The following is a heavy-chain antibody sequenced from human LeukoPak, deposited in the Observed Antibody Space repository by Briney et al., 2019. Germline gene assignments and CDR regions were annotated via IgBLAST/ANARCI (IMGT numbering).Heavy chain of an antibody. V-gene: IGHV4-34*01. J-gene: IGHJ6*02. Sequence: SETLSLTCAVYGGSFSGYYWSWIRQPPGKGLEWIGEINHSGSTNYNPSLKSRVTISVDTSKNQFSLKLSSVTAADTAVYYCARGVVRGSYYYYGMDVWGQGTTVTVSS. CDR2: INHSGST. CDR1: GGSFSGYY. D-gene: IGHD3-10*01. CDR3: ARGVVRGSYYYYGMDV.